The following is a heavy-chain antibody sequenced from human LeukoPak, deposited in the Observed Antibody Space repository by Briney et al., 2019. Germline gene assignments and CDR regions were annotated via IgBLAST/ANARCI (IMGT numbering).Heavy chain of an antibody. J-gene: IGHJ6*03. CDR2: INPNSGGT. Sequence: ASVKVSCKASGYTFTGYYMHWVRQAPGQGLEWMGWINPNSGGTNYAQKFQGRVTMTRDTSISTAYMELSRLRSNDTAVYYCARDHEPMGAYYYYMDVWGKGTTVTISS. CDR1: GYTFTGYY. D-gene: IGHD3-10*01. CDR3: ARDHEPMGAYYYYMDV. V-gene: IGHV1-2*02.